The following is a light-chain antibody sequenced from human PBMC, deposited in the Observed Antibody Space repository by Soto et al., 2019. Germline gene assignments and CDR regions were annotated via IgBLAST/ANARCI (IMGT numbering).Light chain of an antibody. V-gene: IGKV3-15*01. CDR3: QQYHNWPPQYT. Sequence: EIVMTQSPASLSVSPGDGATLSCRASQSVASNVAWYQQKPGQGPRLLIHGASTRAVGVPARFSGSGSGTDFTRTISSLQSEDFAVYYCQQYHNWPPQYTFGQGTKLQSK. J-gene: IGKJ2*01. CDR1: QSVASN. CDR2: GAS.